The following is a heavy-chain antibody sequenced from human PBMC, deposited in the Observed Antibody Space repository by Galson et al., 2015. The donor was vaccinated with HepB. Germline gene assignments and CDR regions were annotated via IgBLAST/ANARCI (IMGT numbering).Heavy chain of an antibody. V-gene: IGHV3-33*01. CDR3: ARDNGDSFDY. Sequence: SLRLSCAASGFTFSFYAMHWVRQAPGKGLEWVALIWYDGSNQHYVDSVKGRFTISRDSSKNTLYLEMYSLRAEDTAVYYCARDNGDSFDYWGQGTLVTVSS. CDR1: GFTFSFYA. CDR2: IWYDGSNQ. J-gene: IGHJ4*02. D-gene: IGHD4-17*01.